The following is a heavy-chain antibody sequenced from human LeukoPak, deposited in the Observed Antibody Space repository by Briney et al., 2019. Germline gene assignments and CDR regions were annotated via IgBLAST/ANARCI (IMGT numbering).Heavy chain of an antibody. V-gene: IGHV1-24*01. CDR2: FDPEDGET. D-gene: IGHD5-24*01. Sequence: ASVKVSCKVSGYTLTELSTHWVRQAPGKGLEWMGGFDPEDGETIYAQKFQGRVTMTEDTSTDTAYMELSSLRSEDTAVYYCATTPVEMATIYFDYWGQGTLVTVSS. CDR1: GYTLTELS. J-gene: IGHJ4*02. CDR3: ATTPVEMATIYFDY.